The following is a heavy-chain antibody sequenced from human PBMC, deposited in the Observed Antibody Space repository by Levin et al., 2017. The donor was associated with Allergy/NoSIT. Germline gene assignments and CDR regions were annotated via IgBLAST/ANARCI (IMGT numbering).Heavy chain of an antibody. CDR3: ARGSGPTTIIDFDY. CDR1: GFSFSFYS. CDR2: FSSSNSI. Sequence: GGSLRLSCEASGFSFSFYSMHWVRQAPGKGLEWVSSFSSSNSIYYADSMRGRFTISRDNGKNSLFLQLNSLRVEDTAVYYCARGSGPTTIIDFDYWGQGTLVTVSS. D-gene: IGHD2-2*02. J-gene: IGHJ4*02. V-gene: IGHV3-21*01.